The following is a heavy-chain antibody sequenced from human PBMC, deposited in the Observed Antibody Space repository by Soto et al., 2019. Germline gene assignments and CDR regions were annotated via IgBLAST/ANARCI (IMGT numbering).Heavy chain of an antibody. CDR2: IYYSGST. Sequence: LSETLSLTCTVSGGSISSSSYYWGWIRQPPGKGLEWIGSIYYSGSTYYTPSLKSRVTISVDTSKNQFSLKLSYVTAADTAVYYCAAGVVVTAHYYGMDVWGQGTTVTVSS. V-gene: IGHV4-39*01. CDR1: GGSISSSSYY. J-gene: IGHJ6*02. CDR3: AAGVVVTAHYYGMDV. D-gene: IGHD2-21*02.